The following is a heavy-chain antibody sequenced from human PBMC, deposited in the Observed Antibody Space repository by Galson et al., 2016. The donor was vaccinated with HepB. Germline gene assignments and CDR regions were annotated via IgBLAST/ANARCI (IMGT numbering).Heavy chain of an antibody. Sequence: SVKVSCKASGGTFSSYDISWVRQAPGQGLEWMGGIITFFDTADYAQKFQGRVTVPADDSTSTGYLELSSLRSEDTAIYFCARGNRGRSGWCQTYFDTWGQGTLVTVAP. D-gene: IGHD6-19*01. CDR1: GGTFSSYD. V-gene: IGHV1-69*13. J-gene: IGHJ4*02. CDR2: IITFFDTA. CDR3: ARGNRGRSGWCQTYFDT.